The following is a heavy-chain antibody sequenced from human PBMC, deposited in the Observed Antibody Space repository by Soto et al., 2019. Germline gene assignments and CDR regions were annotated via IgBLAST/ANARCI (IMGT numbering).Heavy chain of an antibody. D-gene: IGHD3-22*01. J-gene: IGHJ3*02. CDR3: ARGSSLGGYYDSSGYRRAYAFDI. V-gene: IGHV3-21*01. Sequence: PGGSLRLSCAASGFTFSSYSMNWVRQAPGKGLEWVSSFSISSSYIYYADSVKGRFTISRDNAKNSLYLQMNSLRAEDTAVYYCARGSSLGGYYDSSGYRRAYAFDIWGQGTMVTVSS. CDR1: GFTFSSYS. CDR2: FSISSSYI.